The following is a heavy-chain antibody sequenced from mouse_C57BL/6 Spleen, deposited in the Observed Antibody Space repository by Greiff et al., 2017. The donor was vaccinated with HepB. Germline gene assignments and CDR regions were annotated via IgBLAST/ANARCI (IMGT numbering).Heavy chain of an antibody. D-gene: IGHD1-1*01. CDR2: IDPANGDT. CDR3: TNYYGSSWFAY. V-gene: IGHV14-4*01. J-gene: IGHJ3*01. CDR1: GFNFKDDY. Sequence: VQLKQPGAELVRPGASVKLSCTASGFNFKDDYMHWVKQRPEQGLEWIGWIDPANGDTEYESKFQCKATITADTSSNTAYLQLSSLTSEDTAVYYCTNYYGSSWFAYWGQGTLVTVSA.